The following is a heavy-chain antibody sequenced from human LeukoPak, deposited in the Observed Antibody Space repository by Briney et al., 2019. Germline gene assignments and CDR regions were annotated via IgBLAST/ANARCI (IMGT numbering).Heavy chain of an antibody. CDR3: ARDEASIIAAADL. D-gene: IGHD6-13*01. V-gene: IGHV1-2*06. Sequence: ASVKVSCKASGYTFTGYYMHWVRQAPGQGLEWMGRINPNSGGTNYAQKFQGRVTMTRDTPISTAYMELSRLRSDDTAVYYCARDEASIIAAADLWGQGTLVTVSS. CDR1: GYTFTGYY. CDR2: INPNSGGT. J-gene: IGHJ5*02.